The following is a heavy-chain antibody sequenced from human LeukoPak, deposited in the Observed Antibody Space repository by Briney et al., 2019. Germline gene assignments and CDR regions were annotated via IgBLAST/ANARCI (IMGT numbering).Heavy chain of an antibody. J-gene: IGHJ4*02. Sequence: PGGSLRLSCAASGFTFSSYEMNWVRQAPGKGLEGVSYISSSGSTIYYADSVKGRFTISRDNAKNSLYLQMNSLRAEDTAVYYCARGSVYNYDSSGHRGYWGQGTLVTVSS. D-gene: IGHD3-22*01. V-gene: IGHV3-48*03. CDR1: GFTFSSYE. CDR2: ISSSGSTI. CDR3: ARGSVYNYDSSGHRGY.